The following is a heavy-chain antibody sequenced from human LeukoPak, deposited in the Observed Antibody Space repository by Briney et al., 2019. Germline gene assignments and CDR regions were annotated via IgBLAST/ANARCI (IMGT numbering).Heavy chain of an antibody. CDR1: GYTFTSYD. CDR3: ARGRQQWLVLSNNWFDH. D-gene: IGHD6-19*01. CDR2: MNPNSGNT. Sequence: ASVKVSCKASGYTFTSYDINWVRQATGEGLEWMGWMNPNSGNTGYAQKFQGRVTMTRNTSIRTAYMELSSLRSEDTAVYYCARGRQQWLVLSNNWFDHWGQGTLVTVSS. J-gene: IGHJ5*02. V-gene: IGHV1-8*01.